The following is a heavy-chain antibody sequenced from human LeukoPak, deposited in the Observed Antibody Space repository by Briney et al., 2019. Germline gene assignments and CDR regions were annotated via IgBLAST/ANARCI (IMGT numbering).Heavy chain of an antibody. D-gene: IGHD6-13*01. Sequence: GRSLRLSCAASGFTFSSYGMHWVRQAPGKGLEWVAVISYDGSNKYYADSVKGRFTISRDNSKNTLYLQMNSLRAEDTAVYYCAKDRRGLAGAAAGPDYWGQGTLVTVSS. J-gene: IGHJ4*02. CDR3: AKDRRGLAGAAAGPDY. CDR1: GFTFSSYG. CDR2: ISYDGSNK. V-gene: IGHV3-30*18.